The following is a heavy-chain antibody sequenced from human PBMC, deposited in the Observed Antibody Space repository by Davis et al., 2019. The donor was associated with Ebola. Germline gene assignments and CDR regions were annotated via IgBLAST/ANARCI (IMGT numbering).Heavy chain of an antibody. CDR2: ISSSGSTI. D-gene: IGHD3-3*01. V-gene: IGHV3-11*01. CDR1: GFTFSDYY. CDR3: ARERYYDFWSGRNYYGMDV. Sequence: PGGSLRLSCAASGFTFSDYYMSWIRQAPGKGLEWVSYISSSGSTIYYADSVKGRFTISRDNAKNSLYLQMNSLRAEDTAVYYCARERYYDFWSGRNYYGMDVWGQGTTVTVSS. J-gene: IGHJ6*02.